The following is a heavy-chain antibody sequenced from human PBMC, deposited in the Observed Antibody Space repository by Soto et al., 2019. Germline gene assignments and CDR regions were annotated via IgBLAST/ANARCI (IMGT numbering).Heavy chain of an antibody. V-gene: IGHV3-30-3*01. J-gene: IGHJ5*02. CDR3: ARDLGSSSWYPPFPGPNWFDP. CDR1: GFTFSSYA. Sequence: GGSLRLSCAASGFTFSSYAMHWVRQAPGKGLEWVAVISYDGSNKYYADSVKGRFTISRDNSKNTLYLQMNSLRAEGTAVYYCARDLGSSSWYPPFPGPNWFDPWGQGTLVTSPQ. CDR2: ISYDGSNK. D-gene: IGHD6-13*01.